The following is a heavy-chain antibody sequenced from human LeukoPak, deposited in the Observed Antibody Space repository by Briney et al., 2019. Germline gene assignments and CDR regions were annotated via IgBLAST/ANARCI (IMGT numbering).Heavy chain of an antibody. J-gene: IGHJ3*02. V-gene: IGHV1-2*02. CDR3: ARDSVSSSFDAFDI. Sequence: GASVKVSCKASGYTFTGYYMHWVRQAPGQGLEWMGWINPNSGGTTCAQNFQGRVTMTRDTSISTAYMELSRLRSDDTAVYYCARDSVSSSFDAFDIWGLGTMVTVSS. D-gene: IGHD6-13*01. CDR2: INPNSGGT. CDR1: GYTFTGYY.